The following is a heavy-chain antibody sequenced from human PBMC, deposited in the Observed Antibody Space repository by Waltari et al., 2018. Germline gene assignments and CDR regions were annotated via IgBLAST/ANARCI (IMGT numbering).Heavy chain of an antibody. CDR2: ITTSGDNT. D-gene: IGHD1-1*01. V-gene: IGHV3-23*01. CDR1: GLTFSTNA. J-gene: IGHJ3*01. Sequence: EVQLLESGGGLEQPGGSLRLSCAASGLTFSTNAMNWVRQAPGKGLEWVSSITTSGDNTYYADSVKGRFTISRDNSKNTLYLQMNSLRAEDTAVYYCAAYITSRRGAFDFWGQGTMVTVSS. CDR3: AAYITSRRGAFDF.